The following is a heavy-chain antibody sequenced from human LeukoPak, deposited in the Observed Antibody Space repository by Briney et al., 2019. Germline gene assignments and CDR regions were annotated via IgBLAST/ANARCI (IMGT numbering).Heavy chain of an antibody. CDR2: IGAYNGNT. CDR1: GYTFTSYG. J-gene: IGHJ4*02. V-gene: IGHV1-18*01. D-gene: IGHD1-26*01. CDR3: AREGIVGATLPFDF. Sequence: ASVKVSCKASGYTFTSYGISWVRQAPGQGLEWMGWIGAYNGNTNYAQKLQGRVTMTTDTSTSTAYMELRSLRSDDTAVYYYAREGIVGATLPFDFWGQGTLVTVSS.